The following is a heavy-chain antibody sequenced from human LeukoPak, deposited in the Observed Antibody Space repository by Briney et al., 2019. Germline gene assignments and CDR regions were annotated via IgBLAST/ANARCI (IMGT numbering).Heavy chain of an antibody. CDR3: ARGAYSYIFVY. J-gene: IGHJ4*02. CDR1: GFTFSSYA. V-gene: IGHV3-30*04. CDR2: ISYDGSNK. D-gene: IGHD5-18*01. Sequence: GRSLRLSCAASGFTFSSYAMHWVRQAPGKGLEWVAVISYDGSNKYYADSVKGRFTISRDNSKNTLYLQMNSLRAEDTAVYYCARGAYSYIFVYWGQGTLVTVSS.